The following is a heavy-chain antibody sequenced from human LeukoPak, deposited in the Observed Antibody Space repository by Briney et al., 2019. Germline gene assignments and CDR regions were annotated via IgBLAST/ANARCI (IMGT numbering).Heavy chain of an antibody. V-gene: IGHV1-2*02. J-gene: IGHJ4*02. Sequence: ASVKVSCKASGYTFTTYYINRVRQSPGQGLEWMGWINPNSGGTNYAQKFQGRVTMTRDTSISTAYLELSGLRSDDTAVYYCARGDWELFHFWGQGTLVTVSS. D-gene: IGHD1-26*01. CDR3: ARGDWELFHF. CDR2: INPNSGGT. CDR1: GYTFTTYY.